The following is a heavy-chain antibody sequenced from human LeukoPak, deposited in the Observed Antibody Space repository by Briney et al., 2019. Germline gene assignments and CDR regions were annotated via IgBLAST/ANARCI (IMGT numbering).Heavy chain of an antibody. D-gene: IGHD3-10*01. CDR2: IIPIFGTA. Sequence: SVKVSCKASGGTFSSYAISWVRQAPGQGLEWMGGIIPIFGTANYAQKFQGWVTMTRDTSISTAYMELSRLRSDDTAVYYCARSTLVRGLITNAFDYWGQGTLATVSS. CDR1: GGTFSSYA. CDR3: ARSTLVRGLITNAFDY. J-gene: IGHJ4*02. V-gene: IGHV1-69*05.